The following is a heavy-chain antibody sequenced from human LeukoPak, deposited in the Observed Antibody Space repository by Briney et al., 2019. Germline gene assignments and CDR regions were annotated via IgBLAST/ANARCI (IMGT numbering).Heavy chain of an antibody. CDR3: ARGGGYCGDDCYGIDY. V-gene: IGHV3-21*01. J-gene: IGHJ4*02. CDR2: ISSSSSYI. CDR1: GFTFSSYN. D-gene: IGHD2-21*01. Sequence: PGGSLRLSCAASGFTFSSYNMNWVRQAPGKGLEWVSLISSSSSYIYYADSVKGRFTISRDNAKNSLYLQMNSLRAEDTAVYYCARGGGYCGDDCYGIDYWGQGTLVTVSS.